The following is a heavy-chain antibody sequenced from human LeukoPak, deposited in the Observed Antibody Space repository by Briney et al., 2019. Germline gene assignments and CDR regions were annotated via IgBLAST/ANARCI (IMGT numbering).Heavy chain of an antibody. CDR2: IYTSGST. V-gene: IGHV4-61*02. CDR3: ARDNQRDYYDSSGYYDY. D-gene: IGHD3-22*01. CDR1: GASISSGSYY. Sequence: SQTLSLTCTGSGASISSGSYYWSWIRQPAGKGLEWIGRIYTSGSTNYNPSLKSRVTISVDTSKNQFSLKLSSVTAADTAVYYCARDNQRDYYDSSGYYDYWGQGTLVTVSS. J-gene: IGHJ4*02.